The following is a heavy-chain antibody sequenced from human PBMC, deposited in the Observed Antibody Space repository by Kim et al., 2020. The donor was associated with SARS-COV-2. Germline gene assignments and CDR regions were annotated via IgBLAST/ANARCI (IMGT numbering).Heavy chain of an antibody. D-gene: IGHD3-16*01. Sequence: GGSLRLSCAASGFTFSNAGMSWVRQAPGKGLEWVGRIKSKTDGGTTDYAAPVKGSFTIYRDDSKNTLYLQMNSLKTEQTAVYYCTTDLWGGYFDYWGQGTLVPVSS. J-gene: IGHJ4*02. V-gene: IGHV3-15*01. CDR3: TTDLWGGYFDY. CDR1: GFTFSNAG. CDR2: IKSKTDGGTT.